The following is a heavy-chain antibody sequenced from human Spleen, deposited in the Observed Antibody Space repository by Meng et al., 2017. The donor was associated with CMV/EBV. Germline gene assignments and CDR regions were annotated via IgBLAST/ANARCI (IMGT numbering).Heavy chain of an antibody. V-gene: IGHV3-33*06. D-gene: IGHD6-6*01. CDR1: GFTFSDFW. Sequence: GESLKISCVDSGFTFSDFWMTWVRQAPGKGLEWVAVIWYDGSNKYYADSVKGRFTISRDNSKNTLYLQMNSLRAEDTAVYYCAKHSISSSSTLDYWGQGTLVTVS. J-gene: IGHJ4*02. CDR3: AKHSISSSSTLDY. CDR2: IWYDGSNK.